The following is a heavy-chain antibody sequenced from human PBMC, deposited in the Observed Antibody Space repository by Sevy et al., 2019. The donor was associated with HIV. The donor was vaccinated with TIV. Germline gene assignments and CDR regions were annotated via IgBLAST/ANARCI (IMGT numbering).Heavy chain of an antibody. Sequence: GGCLRLSCAASEITLSNYAMNCVRQAPGRGLEWVSAISGSGGSTYYADSVKGRFTISRDNSKNTLSLQMHSLRSEYTAVYYCAKDQPVLVGDAFDLWGQGTPVAVSS. D-gene: IGHD2-8*02. V-gene: IGHV3-23*01. CDR1: EITLSNYA. CDR3: AKDQPVLVGDAFDL. CDR2: ISGSGGST. J-gene: IGHJ3*01.